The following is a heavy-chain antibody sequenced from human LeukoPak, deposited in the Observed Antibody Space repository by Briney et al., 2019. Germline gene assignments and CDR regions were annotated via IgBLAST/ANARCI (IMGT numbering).Heavy chain of an antibody. Sequence: PAGGSLRLSCAASGFTFNDYWMHWVRQAPGKGLVWVSRIKGDGSSTTYADSVKGRFTISRDNAKNTLYLQMNSLRAEDTAVYYCARSRAGAFDIWGQGTMVTVSS. CDR1: GFTFNDYW. CDR3: ARSRAGAFDI. J-gene: IGHJ3*02. D-gene: IGHD3-10*01. CDR2: IKGDGSST. V-gene: IGHV3-74*01.